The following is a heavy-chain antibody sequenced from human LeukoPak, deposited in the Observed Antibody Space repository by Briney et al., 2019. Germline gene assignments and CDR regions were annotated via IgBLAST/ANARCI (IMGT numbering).Heavy chain of an antibody. J-gene: IGHJ4*02. Sequence: ASVKVSCKASGYTFTDYYLHWVRQATGQGLEWMGWMNPNSGNTGYAQKFQGRVTMTRNTSISTAYMELSSLRSEDTAVYYCARGLSDGSGNWGQGTLVTVSS. CDR1: GYTFTDYY. CDR2: MNPNSGNT. V-gene: IGHV1-8*02. CDR3: ARGLSDGSGN. D-gene: IGHD3-10*01.